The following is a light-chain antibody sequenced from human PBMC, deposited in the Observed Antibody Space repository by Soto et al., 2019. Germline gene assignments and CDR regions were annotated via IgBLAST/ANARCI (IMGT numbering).Light chain of an antibody. CDR3: LQHDSYPIT. V-gene: IGKV1-17*01. CDR1: QGIRSD. CDR2: AAS. J-gene: IGKJ5*01. Sequence: DIQMTESPSSLSASVGDRVTITCRASQGIRSDLAWYQQKPGKAPKRLIYAASSLQSGVPSRFRGSGSGTEFTLTISSLQPEDFATYYCLQHDSYPITFGQGTRLEIK.